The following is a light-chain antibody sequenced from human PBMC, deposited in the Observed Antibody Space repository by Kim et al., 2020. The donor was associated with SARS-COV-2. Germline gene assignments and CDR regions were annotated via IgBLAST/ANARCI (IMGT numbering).Light chain of an antibody. Sequence: VALGQTVKITCQGDSLRSYYATWYQQKPRQAPVLVIYGRNNRPSGIPDRFSGSASGNTASLTISGTQAEDEVDFYCQSRDSGGRVMFGGGTKLTVL. V-gene: IGLV3-19*01. CDR1: SLRSYY. CDR2: GRN. CDR3: QSRDSGGRVM. J-gene: IGLJ3*02.